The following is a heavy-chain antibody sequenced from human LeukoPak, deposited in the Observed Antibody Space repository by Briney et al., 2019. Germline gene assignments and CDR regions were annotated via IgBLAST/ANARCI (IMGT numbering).Heavy chain of an antibody. CDR3: TRYGDPRSTLTRKFDY. Sequence: GGSLRLSCAASGFTFSGFAMHWVRQASGKGLEWVGRIRSKANSYATAYAASVKGRFTISRDDSKNTAYLQMNSLKTEDTAVYYCTRYGDPRSTLTRKFDYWGQGTLVTVSS. CDR1: GFTFSGFA. CDR2: IRSKANSYAT. D-gene: IGHD4-17*01. J-gene: IGHJ4*02. V-gene: IGHV3-73*01.